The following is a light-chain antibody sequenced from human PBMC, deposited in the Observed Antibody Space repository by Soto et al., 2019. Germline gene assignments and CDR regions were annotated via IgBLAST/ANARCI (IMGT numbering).Light chain of an antibody. CDR2: GAS. CDR3: QQYGSSPRT. CDR1: QSVSNNY. J-gene: IGKJ1*01. V-gene: IGKV3-20*01. Sequence: VLTQSPGTLSLSPGERATLSCRASQSVSNNYLAWYQQKPGQAPRLLIYGASSRATGIPDRFAGSGSGTDFTLTISRLEPEDFAVYYCQQYGSSPRTFGQGTKMEVK.